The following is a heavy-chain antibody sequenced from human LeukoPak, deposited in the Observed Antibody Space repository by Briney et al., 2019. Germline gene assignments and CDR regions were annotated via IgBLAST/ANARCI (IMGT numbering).Heavy chain of an antibody. CDR1: GGSISSYY. D-gene: IGHD2-21*01. CDR3: ARDRNGGGEGWYFDL. Sequence: PSETLSLTCTVSGGSISSYYWSWLRQPPGKGLEWIGYIYYSGSTNYNPSLKSRVTISVDTSKNQFSLKLSSVTAADTAVYYCARDRNGGGEGWYFDLWGRGTLVTVSS. V-gene: IGHV4-59*12. CDR2: IYYSGST. J-gene: IGHJ2*01.